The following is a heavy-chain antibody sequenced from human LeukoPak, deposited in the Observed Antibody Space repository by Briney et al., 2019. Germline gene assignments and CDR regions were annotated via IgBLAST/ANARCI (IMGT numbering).Heavy chain of an antibody. V-gene: IGHV4-39*01. Sequence: PSETLSLTCTVSGGSISSSSYYWGWIRQPPGKGLEWIGSIYYSGSTYYNPSLKSRVTISVDTSKNQFSLKLSSVTAADTAVYYCARLKLGTLLLDYWGQGTLVTVSS. D-gene: IGHD7-27*01. J-gene: IGHJ4*02. CDR3: ARLKLGTLLLDY. CDR2: IYYSGST. CDR1: GGSISSSSYY.